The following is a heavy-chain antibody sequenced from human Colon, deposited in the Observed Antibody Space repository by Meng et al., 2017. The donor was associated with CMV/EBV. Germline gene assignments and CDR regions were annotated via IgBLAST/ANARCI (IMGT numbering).Heavy chain of an antibody. Sequence: GGSLRLSCAASGFTFGSYWMSWVRQAPGKGLEWVANIKQDGSVKYYVDALKGRFTISRDNAENSLYLQMNSLMAEDTAVYYCARATYYYDDSAFGHWGQGTLVTVSS. CDR1: GFTFGSYW. CDR3: ARATYYYDDSAFGH. CDR2: IKQDGSVK. V-gene: IGHV3-7*04. J-gene: IGHJ4*02. D-gene: IGHD3-22*01.